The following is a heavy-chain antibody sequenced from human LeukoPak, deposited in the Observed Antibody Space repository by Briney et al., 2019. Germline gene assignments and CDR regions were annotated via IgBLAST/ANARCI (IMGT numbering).Heavy chain of an antibody. D-gene: IGHD3-16*02. CDR2: ISWNGGRT. CDR1: GFTFDDYA. V-gene: IGHV3-9*01. Sequence: SLRLSCAASGFTFDDYAMHWVRQAPGKGLEWVSGISWNGGRTGYADSVKGRFSISRDSAKSSLYLQMNSLRAEDTAVYYCARNYVWGSYRLDYWGQGTLVTVSS. CDR3: ARNYVWGSYRLDY. J-gene: IGHJ4*02.